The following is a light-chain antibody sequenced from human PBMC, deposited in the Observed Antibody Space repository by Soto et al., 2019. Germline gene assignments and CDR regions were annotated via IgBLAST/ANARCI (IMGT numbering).Light chain of an antibody. V-gene: IGLV2-14*01. CDR2: DVS. Sequence: QSALTQPASVSGSPGQSITISCTGTSSDVGNYNYVSWYQQHPGKAPKLMIYDVSNRPSGVSNRFSGSKSGNTASLTISGLQVEDEAYDYCHSYTSSSTCVFRTGTKLTAL. J-gene: IGLJ1*01. CDR1: SSDVGNYNY. CDR3: HSYTSSSTCV.